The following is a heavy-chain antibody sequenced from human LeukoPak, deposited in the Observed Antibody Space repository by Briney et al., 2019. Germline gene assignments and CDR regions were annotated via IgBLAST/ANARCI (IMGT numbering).Heavy chain of an antibody. CDR2: IYTSEST. CDR3: ARSRTTGTTGYFDY. Sequence: PSETLSLTCTVSGGSISTYYWSWIRQPPGKGLEWIGYIYTSESTNYNPSLKSRVTISVDTSKNQFSLMLSSVTAADTAFYYCARSRTTGTTGYFDYWGRGILVTVSS. CDR1: GGSISTYY. D-gene: IGHD1-1*01. V-gene: IGHV4-4*09. J-gene: IGHJ4*02.